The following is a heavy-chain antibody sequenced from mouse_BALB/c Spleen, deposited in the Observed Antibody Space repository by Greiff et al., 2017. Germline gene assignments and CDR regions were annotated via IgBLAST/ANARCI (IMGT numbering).Heavy chain of an antibody. J-gene: IGHJ1*01. CDR3: ARGELTGTGWYFDV. V-gene: IGHV3-6*02. CDR1: GYSITSGYY. CDR2: ISYDGSN. Sequence: ESGPGLVKPSQSLSLTCSVTGYSITSGYYWNWIRQFPGNKLEWMGYISYDGSNNYNPSLKNRISITRDTSKNQFFLKLNSVTTEDTATYYCARGELTGTGWYFDVWGAGTTVTVSS. D-gene: IGHD4-1*01.